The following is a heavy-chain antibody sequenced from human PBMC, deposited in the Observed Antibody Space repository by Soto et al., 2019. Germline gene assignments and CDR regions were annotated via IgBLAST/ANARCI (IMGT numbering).Heavy chain of an antibody. CDR1: GCSISSGGYY. Sequence: SETLSLTCPVSGCSISSGGYYWSWIRQHPGKGLEWIGYIYYSGSTYYNPSLKSRVTISVDTSKNQFSLKLSSVTAADTAVYYCARGSEADGDYGMDVWGQGTTVTVSS. D-gene: IGHD4-17*01. CDR2: IYYSGST. J-gene: IGHJ6*02. V-gene: IGHV4-30-4*08. CDR3: ARGSEADGDYGMDV.